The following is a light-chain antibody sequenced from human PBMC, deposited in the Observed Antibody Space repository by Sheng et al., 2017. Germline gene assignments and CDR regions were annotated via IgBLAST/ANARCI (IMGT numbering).Light chain of an antibody. CDR2: GNT. CDR3: QSYDSTLSAYV. J-gene: IGLJ1*01. V-gene: IGLV1-40*01. Sequence: QSVLTQPPSVSGAPGQRVTIPCTGSSSNIGAGYDVHWYQQLPGTAPTLLISGNTNRPSGVPDRFSGSKSGTSASLAITGLQADDEADYYCQSYDSTLSAYVFGTGTKNHRP. CDR1: SSNIGAGYD.